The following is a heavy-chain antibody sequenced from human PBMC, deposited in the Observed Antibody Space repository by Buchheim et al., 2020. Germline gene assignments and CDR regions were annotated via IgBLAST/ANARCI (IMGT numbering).Heavy chain of an antibody. CDR1: GYTFTSHY. V-gene: IGHV1-46*01. J-gene: IGHJ6*02. D-gene: IGHD6-6*01. CDR2: INPNGGDT. CDR3: ARGSEGVYVSFYYGMDV. Sequence: QVQLVQSGAEVKKPGASVKVSCKASGYTFTSHYMHWVRQAPGQGPEWMGIINPNGGDTTHAQKFQGRVTMSRDTSTSTVYMELGSLRSEDTAVDYCARGSEGVYVSFYYGMDVWGQGTT.